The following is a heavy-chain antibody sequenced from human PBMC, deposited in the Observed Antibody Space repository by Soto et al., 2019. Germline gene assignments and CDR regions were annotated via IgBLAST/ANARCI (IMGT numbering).Heavy chain of an antibody. Sequence: SETLSLTCAVYGGSFSGYYWSWIRQPPGKGLEWIGEINHSGSTNYNPSLKXRVXXXXXTXXNQFSLKLSSVTAADTAVYYCGXXAPRYCSGGSCYSERDYWGQGTMVTVSS. V-gene: IGHV4-34*01. D-gene: IGHD2-15*01. CDR1: GGSFSGYY. CDR3: GXXAPRYCSGGSCYSERDY. CDR2: INHSGST. J-gene: IGHJ4*02.